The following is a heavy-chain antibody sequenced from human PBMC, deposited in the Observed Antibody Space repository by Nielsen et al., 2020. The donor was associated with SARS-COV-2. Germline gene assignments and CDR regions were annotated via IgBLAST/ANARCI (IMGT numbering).Heavy chain of an antibody. D-gene: IGHD3-10*01. CDR2: ISYDGSNK. CDR3: ARDRGYYGSGRDAFDI. CDR1: GFTFSSYA. Sequence: GESLKISCAASGFTFSSYAMHWVRQAPGKGLEWVAVISYDGSNKYYADSVKGRFTISRDNSKNTLYLQMNSLRAEDTAVYYCARDRGYYGSGRDAFDIWGQGTMVTVSS. J-gene: IGHJ3*02. V-gene: IGHV3-30*04.